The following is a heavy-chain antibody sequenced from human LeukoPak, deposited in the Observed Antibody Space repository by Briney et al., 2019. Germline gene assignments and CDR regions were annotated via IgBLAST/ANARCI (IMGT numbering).Heavy chain of an antibody. CDR3: AREYYDSSGYYSYYFDY. CDR1: GYTFTGYY. J-gene: IGHJ4*02. D-gene: IGHD3-22*01. CDR2: IGPNSGGT. V-gene: IGHV1-2*02. Sequence: EASVKVSCKASGYTFTGYYMHWVRQAPGQGLEWMGWIGPNSGGTNYAQNFQGRVTMTRDTSISTAYMELSRLRSDDTAVYYCAREYYDSSGYYSYYFDYWGQGTLVTVSS.